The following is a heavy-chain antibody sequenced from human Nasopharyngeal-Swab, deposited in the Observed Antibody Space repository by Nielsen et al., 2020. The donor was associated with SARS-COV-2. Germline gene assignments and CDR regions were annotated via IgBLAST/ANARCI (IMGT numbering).Heavy chain of an antibody. V-gene: IGHV1-69*13. J-gene: IGHJ4*02. Sequence: SVKVSCKASGGTFSSYAISWVRQAPGQGLEWMGGIIPIFGTANYAQKFQGRVTITADESTSTAYMELSSPRSEDTAVYYCAGSSGWYVTLDYWGQGTLVTVSS. D-gene: IGHD6-19*01. CDR2: IIPIFGTA. CDR3: AGSSGWYVTLDY. CDR1: GGTFSSYA.